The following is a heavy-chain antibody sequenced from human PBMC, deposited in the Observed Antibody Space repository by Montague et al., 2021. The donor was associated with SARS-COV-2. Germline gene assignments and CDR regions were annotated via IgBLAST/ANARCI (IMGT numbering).Heavy chain of an antibody. V-gene: IGHV4-59*01. CDR3: ARDNYGGWGYYGLDD. J-gene: IGHJ6*02. D-gene: IGHD4/OR15-4a*01. Sequence: SETLSLTCTVSGGSIGTYYWNWIRQSPGKGLEWLGYIYYTGSTKYSPSLKSRVTISMDTSRDQLSLRLKSVTAADTAVYYCARDNYGGWGYYGLDDWGQGTPVIVSS. CDR1: GGSIGTYY. CDR2: IYYTGST.